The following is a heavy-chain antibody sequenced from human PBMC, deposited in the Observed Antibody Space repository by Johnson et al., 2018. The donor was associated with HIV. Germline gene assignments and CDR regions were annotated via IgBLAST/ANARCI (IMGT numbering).Heavy chain of an antibody. V-gene: IGHV3-20*04. J-gene: IGHJ3*02. CDR2: ISWDGGST. CDR3: AREGPMVRSGAFDI. Sequence: VQLVESGGGVVRPGGSLRLSCAASGFTSDDYGMSWVRQAAGKGLEWVSGISWDGGSTGYADSVQGRFTISRDTAKNSLYLQMTHLRAEDTAVYYCAREGPMVRSGAFDIWGQGTMVTVSS. D-gene: IGHD3-10*01. CDR1: GFTSDDYG.